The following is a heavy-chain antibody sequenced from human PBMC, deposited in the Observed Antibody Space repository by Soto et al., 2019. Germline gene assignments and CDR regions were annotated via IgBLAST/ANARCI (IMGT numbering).Heavy chain of an antibody. J-gene: IGHJ4*02. V-gene: IGHV3-23*01. Sequence: PVGSLSLCYASSGFTFSSYGMSWVRQAPGKGLEWVSAISGSGGSTYYADSVKGRFTISRDNSKNTLYLQMNSLRAEDTAVYYCAKDQVGSGWYHFGYFDYWGQGTLVPVSS. CDR2: ISGSGGST. CDR3: AKDQVGSGWYHFGYFDY. CDR1: GFTFSSYG. D-gene: IGHD6-19*01.